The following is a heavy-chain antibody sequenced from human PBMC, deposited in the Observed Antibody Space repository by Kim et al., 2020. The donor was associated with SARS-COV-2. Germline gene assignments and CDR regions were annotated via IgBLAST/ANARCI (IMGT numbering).Heavy chain of an antibody. J-gene: IGHJ6*01. D-gene: IGHD3-16*01. CDR1: GFTFSSYA. Sequence: GGSLRLSCAASGFTFSSYAMHWVRQAPGKGLEWVAVISYDGSNKYYADSVKGRFTISRDNAKNTLYLQMNSLRAEDTAVYYFARDRGAYVYYYYGMDVWG. CDR2: ISYDGSNK. V-gene: IGHV3-30-3*01. CDR3: ARDRGAYVYYYYGMDV.